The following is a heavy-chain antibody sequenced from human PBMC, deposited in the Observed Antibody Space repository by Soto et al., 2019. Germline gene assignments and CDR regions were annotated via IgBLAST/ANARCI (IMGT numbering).Heavy chain of an antibody. V-gene: IGHV4-34*01. J-gene: IGHJ4*02. CDR2: IKHRGST. CDR1: GGSFSGYY. D-gene: IGHD6-13*01. CDR3: ARLYGSRGPFDY. Sequence: QVQLQQWGAGLLKPSETLSLTCAVYGGSFSGYYWSWIRQPPGKGLEWIGEIKHRGSTNYNPSLKRRVTISVDPSKNQFSLKLSSVTAAHTAVYSCARLYGSRGPFDYWGQGTLVTVSS.